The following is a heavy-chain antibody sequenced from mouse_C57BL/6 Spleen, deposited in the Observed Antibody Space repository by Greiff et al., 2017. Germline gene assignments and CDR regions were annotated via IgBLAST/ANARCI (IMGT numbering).Heavy chain of an antibody. D-gene: IGHD4-1*01. CDR1: GYTFTSYG. J-gene: IGHJ4*01. CDR3: APLTGTDYAMDY. CDR2: IYPRSGNT. V-gene: IGHV1-81*01. Sequence: VKLMESGAELARPGASVKLSCKASGYTFTSYGISWVKQRTGQGLEWIGEIYPRSGNTYYNEKFKGKATLTADKSSSTAYMELRSLTSEDSAVYFCAPLTGTDYAMDYWGQGTSVTVSS.